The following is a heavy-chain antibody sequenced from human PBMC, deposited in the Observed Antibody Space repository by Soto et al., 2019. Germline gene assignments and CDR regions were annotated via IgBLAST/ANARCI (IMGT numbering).Heavy chain of an antibody. CDR3: ATDVRAGGNSPFYFDC. J-gene: IGHJ4*02. V-gene: IGHV3-74*01. CDR2: INPDGSST. Sequence: GSLRLSCAASGFTFSRYWMHWVRQAPGRGLVWVSRINPDGSSTNYADSVKGRFTISRDSAKNTLYLQVHSLTAEDTAVYYCATDVRAGGNSPFYFDCWGQGTVVTVSS. D-gene: IGHD2-15*01. CDR1: GFTFSRYW.